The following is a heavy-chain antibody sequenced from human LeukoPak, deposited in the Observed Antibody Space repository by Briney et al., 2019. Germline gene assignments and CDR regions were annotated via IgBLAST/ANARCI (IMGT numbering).Heavy chain of an antibody. V-gene: IGHV3-23*01. CDR2: ISGSGGST. CDR1: GFTFSSYA. CDR3: AADSGGSRY. D-gene: IGHD2-15*01. J-gene: IGHJ4*02. Sequence: GGSLRLSCAASGFTFSSYAMSWVRQAPGKGLEWVSAISGSGGSTYYADSVKGRFTISRDNSKNTLYLQMNSLRVEDTAMYYCAADSGGSRYWGQGTLATVSS.